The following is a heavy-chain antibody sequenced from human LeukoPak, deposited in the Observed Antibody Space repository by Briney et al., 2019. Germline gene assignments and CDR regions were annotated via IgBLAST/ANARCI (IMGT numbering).Heavy chain of an antibody. CDR2: INPHSGGT. D-gene: IGHD3-22*01. CDR1: GYTXTGYY. Sequence: ASVKVSCKASGYTXTGYYMHWVRQAPGQGLEWMGWINPHSGGTNYAQKFQGRVTMTRDTSISTVYMELSRLRSDDTAVYYCARDYYDTSGNGAFDIWGQGTMVTVSA. J-gene: IGHJ3*02. V-gene: IGHV1-2*02. CDR3: ARDYYDTSGNGAFDI.